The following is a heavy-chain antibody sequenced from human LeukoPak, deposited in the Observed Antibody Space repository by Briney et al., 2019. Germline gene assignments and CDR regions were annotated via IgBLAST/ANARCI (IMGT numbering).Heavy chain of an antibody. V-gene: IGHV4-34*01. J-gene: IGHJ5*02. D-gene: IGHD1-7*01. Sequence: SETLSLACAVYGGSFSGYYWSRIRQPPGKGLEWVGEINHSGSTNYNPSLKSRVTISVDTSKNQFSLKLSSVTAADTAVYYCARGRNWNYGAPGWFDPRGQGTLVTVSS. CDR2: INHSGST. CDR3: ARGRNWNYGAPGWFDP. CDR1: GGSFSGYY.